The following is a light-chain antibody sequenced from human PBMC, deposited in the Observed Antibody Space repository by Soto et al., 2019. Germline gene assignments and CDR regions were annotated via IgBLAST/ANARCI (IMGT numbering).Light chain of an antibody. Sequence: QSALTQPASVSGSPGQSITISCSGTSGDVGSYNLVSWYQHHPGKAPKLMLYEVNKRPSGVSNSFSGSKSGNTASLTISGLEGEDEADYFCCSYAGSVTFLVFGGGTKLTVL. CDR3: CSYAGSVTFLV. CDR2: EVN. J-gene: IGLJ2*01. CDR1: SGDVGSYNL. V-gene: IGLV2-23*02.